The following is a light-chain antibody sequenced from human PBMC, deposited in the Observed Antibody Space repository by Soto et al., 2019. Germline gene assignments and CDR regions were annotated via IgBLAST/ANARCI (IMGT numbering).Light chain of an antibody. CDR2: EVS. CDR3: SSYTSSATSS. J-gene: IGLJ1*01. Sequence: QCVLSQPPSVSGSPGQSVTISCTGNSSDGGGYNRVSWYQQSPGTAPKLLIYEVSNRPSGVPDRFSGSKSGNTASLTISWLQAEDEADYYCSSYTSSATSSFGTGTKVTVL. V-gene: IGLV2-18*02. CDR1: SSDGGGYNR.